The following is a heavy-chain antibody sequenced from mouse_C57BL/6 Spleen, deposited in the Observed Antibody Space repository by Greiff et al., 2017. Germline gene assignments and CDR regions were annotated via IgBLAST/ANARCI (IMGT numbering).Heavy chain of an antibody. CDR1: GFTFSDYG. Sequence: VQLKESGGGLVKPGGSLKLSCAASGFTFSDYGMHWVRQAPEKGLEWVAYISSGSSTIYYADTVKGRFTISRDNAKNTLFLQMTSLRSEDTAMYYCARTGGITTVDDWGQGTTLTVSS. V-gene: IGHV5-17*01. CDR3: ARTGGITTVDD. D-gene: IGHD1-1*01. J-gene: IGHJ2*01. CDR2: ISSGSSTI.